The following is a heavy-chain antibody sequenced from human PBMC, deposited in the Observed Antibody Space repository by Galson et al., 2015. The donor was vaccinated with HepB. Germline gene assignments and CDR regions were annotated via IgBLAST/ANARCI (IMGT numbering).Heavy chain of an antibody. D-gene: IGHD3-10*01. Sequence: SLRLSCAASGFSFSSYAMHWVRQAPRKGLEWVAVISYDESPKSYADSVKGRFTIPRDNSKNTVYLQMDSLRVEDTAVYYCAREKGWTYYGSALGHWGQGIPVIVSS. J-gene: IGHJ4*02. V-gene: IGHV3-33*05. CDR1: GFSFSSYA. CDR3: AREKGWTYYGSALGH. CDR2: ISYDESPK.